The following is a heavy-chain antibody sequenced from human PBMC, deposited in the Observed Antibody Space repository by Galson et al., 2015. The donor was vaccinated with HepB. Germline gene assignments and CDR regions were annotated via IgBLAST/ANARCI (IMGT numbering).Heavy chain of an antibody. CDR1: GFTFSSYW. D-gene: IGHD4-17*01. CDR3: ARHYGDYVEYYFDY. CDR2: IKQDGSEK. V-gene: IGHV3-7*01. J-gene: IGHJ4*02. Sequence: SLRLSCAASGFTFSSYWMSWVRQAPGKGLEWVANIKQDGSEKYYVDSVKGRFTISRDNAKNSLYLQMNSLRAEDTAVYYCARHYGDYVEYYFDYWGQGTLVTVSS.